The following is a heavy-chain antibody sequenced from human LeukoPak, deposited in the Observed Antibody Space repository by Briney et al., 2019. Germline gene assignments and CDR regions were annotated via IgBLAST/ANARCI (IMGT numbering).Heavy chain of an antibody. CDR3: ARPYSSSDWYFDL. Sequence: SETLSLTCTLSGGSISSSSYYWGWIRQPPGKGLEWIGSIYYSGSTYYNPSLKSRVTISVDTSKNQFSLKLSSVTAADTAVYYCARPYSSSDWYFDLWGRGTLVTVSS. J-gene: IGHJ2*01. D-gene: IGHD6-6*01. V-gene: IGHV4-39*01. CDR2: IYYSGST. CDR1: GGSISSSSYY.